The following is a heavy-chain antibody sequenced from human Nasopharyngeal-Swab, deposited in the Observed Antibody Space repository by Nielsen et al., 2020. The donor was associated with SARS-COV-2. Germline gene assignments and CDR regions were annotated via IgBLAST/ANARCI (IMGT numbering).Heavy chain of an antibody. Sequence: GESLQISCSASGFTFSSSWMQWVRHAPGKGLEWVARVNSDGSTKNNADSLQGRFSISRDNVKNEVYLQVSGLRGEDTAVYYCGRAGYYRIDYWGQGTLVTVSS. CDR2: VNSDGSTK. D-gene: IGHD2-15*01. V-gene: IGHV3-74*01. CDR1: GFTFSSSW. CDR3: GRAGYYRIDY. J-gene: IGHJ4*02.